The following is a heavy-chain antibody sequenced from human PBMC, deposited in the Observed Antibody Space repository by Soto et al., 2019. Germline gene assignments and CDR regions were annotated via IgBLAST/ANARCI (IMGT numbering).Heavy chain of an antibody. CDR3: AKDQHYYDSSNYYYYFDY. V-gene: IGHV3-7*01. CDR2: INQDGSGK. CDR1: GFTFSNFW. J-gene: IGHJ4*02. Sequence: GGSLRLSCAASGFTFSNFWMSWVRQAPGKGLEWVANINQDGSGKNYVDSVKGRFTISRDNAKKSLYLEMNSLTTEDTAVYYCAKDQHYYDSSNYYYYFDYWGQGILVTVSS. D-gene: IGHD3-22*01.